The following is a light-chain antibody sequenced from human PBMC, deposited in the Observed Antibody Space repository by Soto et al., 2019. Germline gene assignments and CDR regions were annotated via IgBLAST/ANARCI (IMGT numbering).Light chain of an antibody. J-gene: IGKJ1*01. CDR1: QSVSSN. CDR3: QQYGSSPTT. CDR2: GAS. V-gene: IGKV3-20*01. Sequence: EIVMTQSPVTLSVSPGERVTLSCRASQSVSSNLAWYQQRPGQAPRLLIYGASSRATGIPDRFSGSGSGTDFTLTISRLEPEDFAVYYCQQYGSSPTTFGQGTKVDIK.